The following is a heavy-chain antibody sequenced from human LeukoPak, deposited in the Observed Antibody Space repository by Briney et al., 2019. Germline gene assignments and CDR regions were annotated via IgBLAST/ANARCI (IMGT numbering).Heavy chain of an antibody. V-gene: IGHV3-74*01. CDR1: GFTFSSYW. CDR2: INSDGSST. D-gene: IGHD2-2*01. CDR3: ARAEAVPAAIGYYYGMDV. J-gene: IGHJ6*02. Sequence: GGSLRLSCAASGFTFSSYWMHWVRQAPGKGLVWVSRINSDGSSTSYADSVKGRFTISRDNAKNTLYLQMNSLRAEDTAVYYCARAEAVPAAIGYYYGMDVWGQGTTVTVSS.